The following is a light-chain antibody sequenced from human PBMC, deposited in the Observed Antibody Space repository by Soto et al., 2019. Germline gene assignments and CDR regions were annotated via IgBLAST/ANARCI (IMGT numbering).Light chain of an antibody. Sequence: EIVMTQSPATLSVSPGERATLSCRASQSVGSNLAWYQQKPGQAPRLLIYGASTRVAGIPARFTGSGSGTDFTLTISSLQSEDFAVYYCQQYNIWRSISFGQGTRLEIK. J-gene: IGKJ5*01. CDR3: QQYNIWRSIS. CDR2: GAS. CDR1: QSVGSN. V-gene: IGKV3-15*01.